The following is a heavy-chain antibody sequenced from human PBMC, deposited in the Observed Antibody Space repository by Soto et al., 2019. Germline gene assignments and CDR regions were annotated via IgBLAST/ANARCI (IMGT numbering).Heavy chain of an antibody. CDR1: GGSFNTYT. CDR3: ASLNNWSSGDGRIDV. CDR2: IIPIFGKP. V-gene: IGHV1-69*01. Sequence: QVQLVQSGAEVKKPGSSVKVSCKASGGSFNTYTISWVRQAPGQGLQWMGGIIPIFGKPTYAQAFQGRVTIAPDAHTSTVYMELRSLRSEDTALYYCASLNNWSSGDGRIDVWGRGTAVIFSS. D-gene: IGHD1-26*01. J-gene: IGHJ6*02.